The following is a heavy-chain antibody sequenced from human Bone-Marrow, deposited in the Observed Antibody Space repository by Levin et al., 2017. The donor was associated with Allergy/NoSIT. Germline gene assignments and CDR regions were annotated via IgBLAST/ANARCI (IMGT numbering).Heavy chain of an antibody. CDR2: INPADLET. CDR3: AKQGCVTSGCHTVDF. J-gene: IGHJ4*02. Sequence: PGESLKISCTGSGYIFTNSWIGWVRQMPGKGLEWMGIINPADLETRYRPSFQGQVTISVDRSISTSYLQWDSLKASDTAMYFCAKQGCVTSGCHTVDFWGQGTLVTVSS. D-gene: IGHD3-10*01. V-gene: IGHV5-51*01. CDR1: GYIFTNSW.